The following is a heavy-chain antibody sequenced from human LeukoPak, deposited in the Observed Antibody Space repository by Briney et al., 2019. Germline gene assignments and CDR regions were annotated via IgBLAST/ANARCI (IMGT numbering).Heavy chain of an antibody. CDR1: GCTFSMYS. V-gene: IGHV3-21*01. CDR2: IISSSASI. D-gene: IGHD2-2*01. CDR3: ASADCSGSTCYLRRSWFDP. Sequence: GGSLRLSCAASGCTFSMYSMDSVRQAPGKGLEWVSSIISSSASIYYADSVKGRFTISRDDAKNSLYLQMNSLRVEDTAVYDCASADCSGSTCYLRRSWFDPWGQGTLVTVSS. J-gene: IGHJ5*02.